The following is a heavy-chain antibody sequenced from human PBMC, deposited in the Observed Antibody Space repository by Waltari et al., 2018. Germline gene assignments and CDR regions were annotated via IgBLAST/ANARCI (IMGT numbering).Heavy chain of an antibody. CDR2: IWYDGSNK. J-gene: IGHJ4*02. V-gene: IGHV3-33*03. D-gene: IGHD1-26*01. Sequence: QVQLVESGGGVVQPGRSLRLSCAASGFTFSSYGMHWVRQAPGKGLEWVAVIWYDGSNKYYADSVKGRFTISRDNAKNTLYLQMNSLRAEDTAIYYCATDLILGSGSLGYWGQGTLVTVSS. CDR3: ATDLILGSGSLGY. CDR1: GFTFSSYG.